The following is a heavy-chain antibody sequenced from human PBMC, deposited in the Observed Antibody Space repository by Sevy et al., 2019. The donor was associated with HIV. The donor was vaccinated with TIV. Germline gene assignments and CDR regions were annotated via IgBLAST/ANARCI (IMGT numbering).Heavy chain of an antibody. J-gene: IGHJ6*02. CDR2: IIPIFGTA. V-gene: IGHV1-69*13. CDR3: ARDGRGGYRYGHTGHYYYYYGMDV. CDR1: GGTFSSYA. Sequence: ASVKVSCKASGGTFSSYAISWVRQAPGQGLEWMGGIIPIFGTANYAQKFQGRVTITADESTSTAYMELSSLRSEDTAVYYCARDGRGGYRYGHTGHYYYYYGMDVWGQGTTVTVSS. D-gene: IGHD5-18*01.